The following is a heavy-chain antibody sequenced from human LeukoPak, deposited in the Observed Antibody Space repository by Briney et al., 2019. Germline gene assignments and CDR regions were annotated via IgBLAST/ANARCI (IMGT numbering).Heavy chain of an antibody. D-gene: IGHD6-13*01. CDR1: GFTFSSYG. Sequence: GGSLRLSCAAPGFTFSSYGMSWFRQAPGKGLEWVSAISGSGGSTYYADSVKGRFTISRDNSKNTLYLQMNSLRAEDTAVYYCAKDWYSGSSIDAFDIWGQGTMVTVSS. CDR3: AKDWYSGSSIDAFDI. J-gene: IGHJ3*02. V-gene: IGHV3-23*01. CDR2: ISGSGGST.